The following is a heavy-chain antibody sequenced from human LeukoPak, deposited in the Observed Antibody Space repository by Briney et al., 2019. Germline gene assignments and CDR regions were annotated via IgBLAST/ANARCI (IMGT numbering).Heavy chain of an antibody. V-gene: IGHV3-30-3*01. D-gene: IGHD6-13*01. J-gene: IGHJ5*02. CDR2: ISYDGSNK. CDR1: GFTSSSYA. Sequence: GGSLRLSCAASGFTSSSYAMHWVRQAPGKGLEWVAVISYDGSNKYYADSVKGRFTISRDNSKNTLYLQMNSLRAEDTAVYYCASLKNYSSSWYWFDPWGQGTLVTVSS. CDR3: ASLKNYSSSWYWFDP.